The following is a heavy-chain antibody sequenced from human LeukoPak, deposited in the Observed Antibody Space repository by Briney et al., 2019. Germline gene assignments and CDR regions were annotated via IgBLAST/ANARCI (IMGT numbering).Heavy chain of an antibody. CDR2: ISGSGGST. J-gene: IGHJ4*02. CDR1: GFTFSSYG. D-gene: IGHD6-13*01. Sequence: PGGSLRLSCAASGFTFSSYGMSWVRQASGKGLEWVSAISGSGGSTYYADSVKGRFTISRDNSKNTLYLQMNSLRAEDTAVYYCAKDRSSSWLSTPFDYWGQGTLVTVSS. V-gene: IGHV3-23*01. CDR3: AKDRSSSWLSTPFDY.